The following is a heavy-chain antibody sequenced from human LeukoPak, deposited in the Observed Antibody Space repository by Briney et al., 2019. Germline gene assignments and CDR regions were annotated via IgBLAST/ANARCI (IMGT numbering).Heavy chain of an antibody. CDR2: IKQDGSEK. Sequence: PGGSLRLSCAASGFTFSSYWMSWVRQAPGKGLEWVANIKQDGSEKYYVDSVKGRFTISRDNAKNSLYLQMNSLRAEDTAVYYCARCGYSYGWRNYYYMDVWGKGTTVTISS. D-gene: IGHD5-18*01. CDR1: GFTFSSYW. V-gene: IGHV3-7*01. J-gene: IGHJ6*03. CDR3: ARCGYSYGWRNYYYMDV.